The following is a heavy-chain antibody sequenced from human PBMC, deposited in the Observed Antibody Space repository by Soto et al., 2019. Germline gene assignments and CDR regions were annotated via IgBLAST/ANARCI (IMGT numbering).Heavy chain of an antibody. CDR2: IYNSVNT. J-gene: IGHJ4*02. CDR1: GGSISSDYYC. D-gene: IGHD7-27*01. Sequence: QVQLQESGPGLVKPSQTLSLTCTVSGGSISSDYYCWSWIRQSPEKGLEWIGHIYNSVNTYSNPSLISRVTISVDTSKNPFSLKLTSLTAADTAVYYCARGPSGDKVDNWGQGTLVTVSS. CDR3: ARGPSGDKVDN. V-gene: IGHV4-30-4*01.